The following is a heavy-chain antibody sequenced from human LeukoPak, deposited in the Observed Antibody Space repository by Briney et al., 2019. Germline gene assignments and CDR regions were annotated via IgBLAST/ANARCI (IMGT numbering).Heavy chain of an antibody. CDR2: INHSGST. J-gene: IGHJ6*03. CDR3: ARVGPLWFGVQQYYYYYMDV. Sequence: SETLSPTCAAYGGSFSGYYWSGIRQPPGKGLEWIGEINHSGSTNYNPSLKSRVTISVDTSKNQFSLKLSSVTAADTAVYYCARVGPLWFGVQQYYYYYMDVWGKGTTVNISS. CDR1: GGSFSGYY. D-gene: IGHD3-10*01. V-gene: IGHV4-34*01.